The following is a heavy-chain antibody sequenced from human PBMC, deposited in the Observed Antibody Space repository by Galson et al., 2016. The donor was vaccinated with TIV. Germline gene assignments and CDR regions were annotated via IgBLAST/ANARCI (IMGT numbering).Heavy chain of an antibody. V-gene: IGHV4-38-2*02. D-gene: IGHD2-2*03. CDR3: GRDPGWIRGDY. CDR1: GYSITSGYY. Sequence: ETLSLTCSVSGYSITSGYYFAWVRQSPGKGLEWIASIYHTGRAYYNPSLNSRATISVDTSKNQFYLGLTSVTAADTAVYYCGRDPGWIRGDYWGQGILVTVSS. CDR2: IYHTGRA. J-gene: IGHJ4*02.